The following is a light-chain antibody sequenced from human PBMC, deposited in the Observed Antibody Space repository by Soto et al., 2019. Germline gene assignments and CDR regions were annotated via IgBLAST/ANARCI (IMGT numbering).Light chain of an antibody. CDR1: SSNIGNNY. Sequence: QSVLTQPPSVSAAPGQKVMISCSGSSSNIGNNYVSWYQQFPGTAPKLVIYDNSKRPSGIPDRFSGSRSGTSATLVITGLQTGDEADYYCGTWDSSLSVYVFGTGTKVTVL. CDR3: GTWDSSLSVYV. J-gene: IGLJ1*01. V-gene: IGLV1-51*01. CDR2: DNS.